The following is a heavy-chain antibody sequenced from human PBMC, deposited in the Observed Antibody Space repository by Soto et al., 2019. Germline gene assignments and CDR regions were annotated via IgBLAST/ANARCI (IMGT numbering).Heavy chain of an antibody. CDR1: GVSLKTYY. Sequence: QVHLQESGPGLVRPSETLSLTCTVSGVSLKTYYWSWIRLPPGGGLEWIGYIFSSGSPNYNPSLRSRVTMSVETSNNQFSLKMSSVTAADTAVYYCARVAGISYYNHMDVWVKGTTVTVSS. CDR2: IFSSGSP. D-gene: IGHD1-20*01. CDR3: ARVAGISYYNHMDV. V-gene: IGHV4-59*01. J-gene: IGHJ6*03.